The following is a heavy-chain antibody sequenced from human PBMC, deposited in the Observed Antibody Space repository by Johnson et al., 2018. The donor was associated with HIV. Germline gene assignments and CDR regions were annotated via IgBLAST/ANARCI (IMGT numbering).Heavy chain of an antibody. CDR1: AFTFSSYA. Sequence: QVQLVESGGGVVQPGRSLRLSCAASAFTFSSYAMHWVRQAPGKGLEWVAVISNDGSNKYYADPVKGRLTISRDNSKNTLYLQMSSLRTEDTAVYYCARARAIVVNPWGQGTMVTVSS. V-gene: IGHV3-30*04. CDR3: ARARAIVVNP. CDR2: ISNDGSNK. D-gene: IGHD3-22*01. J-gene: IGHJ3*01.